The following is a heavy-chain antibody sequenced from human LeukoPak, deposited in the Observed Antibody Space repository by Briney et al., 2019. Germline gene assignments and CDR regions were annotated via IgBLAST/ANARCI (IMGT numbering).Heavy chain of an antibody. CDR2: ISGSGVST. CDR3: AREVRDAYDILTGYYRPPYYFDY. D-gene: IGHD3-9*01. CDR1: GFTFNSYA. Sequence: GGSLRLSCAASGFTFNSYAMSWVRQAPGKGLDWVSGISGSGVSTYYADSVKGRFTVSRDNSKNTLYLQMNSLRAEDTAVYYCAREVRDAYDILTGYYRPPYYFDYWGQGTLVTVSS. V-gene: IGHV3-23*01. J-gene: IGHJ4*02.